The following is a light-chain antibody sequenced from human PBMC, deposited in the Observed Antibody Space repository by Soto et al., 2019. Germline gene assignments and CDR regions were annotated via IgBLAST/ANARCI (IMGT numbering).Light chain of an antibody. Sequence: DIQMTQSPSTLSASVGDRVTITCRASQSISSWLAWYQQKPGKAPKLLIYKASSLESGVPSRFSGSGSGTKFTLTGSTVQPGDFAAYYCQQSFTCGPRTKVDIK. CDR3: QQSFT. V-gene: IGKV1-5*03. J-gene: IGKJ3*01. CDR1: QSISSW. CDR2: KAS.